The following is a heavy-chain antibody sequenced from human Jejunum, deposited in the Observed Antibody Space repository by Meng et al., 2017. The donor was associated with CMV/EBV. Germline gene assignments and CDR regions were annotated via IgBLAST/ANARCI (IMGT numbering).Heavy chain of an antibody. CDR1: FSFGRYA. J-gene: IGHJ4*02. CDR3: AKLVAGYCAGGYCYFDS. Sequence: FSFGRYAMPWVRQAPGKELEWVSVIYNGGTTTYYADSVKGRFTVSRDNSKNTLYLQMNSLRVEDTAVYYCAKLVAGYCAGGYCYFDSWGQGTLVTVSS. D-gene: IGHD2-8*02. V-gene: IGHV3-23*03. CDR2: IYNGGTTT.